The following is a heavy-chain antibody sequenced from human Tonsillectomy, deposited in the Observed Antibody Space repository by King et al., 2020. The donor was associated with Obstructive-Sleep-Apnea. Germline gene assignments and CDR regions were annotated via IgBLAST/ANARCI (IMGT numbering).Heavy chain of an antibody. CDR3: ARDSPLRTGNYYGMDV. CDR1: GFTFNSFG. D-gene: IGHD3/OR15-3a*01. J-gene: IGHJ6*02. V-gene: IGHV3-33*01. CDR2: IWYDGSNK. Sequence: VQLVESGGGVVQPGRSLRLSCAASGFTFNSFGMDWVRQAPGKGLEWVAFIWYDGSNKYYADSVKGRFTISRHNSKNTLYLQMNSLRAEDTAVYYCARDSPLRTGNYYGMDVWGQGTTVTVSS.